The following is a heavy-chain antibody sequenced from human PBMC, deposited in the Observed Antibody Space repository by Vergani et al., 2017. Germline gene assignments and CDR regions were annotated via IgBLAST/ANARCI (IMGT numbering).Heavy chain of an antibody. CDR1: GYTLTELS. CDR2: FDPEDGET. Sequence: QVQLVQSGAEVKKPGASVKVSCKVSGYTLTELSMHWVRQAPGKGLEWMGGFDPEDGETIYAQKFQGRVTMTEDTATDTAYMELSSLRSEDTAVYYCATVPARITGTTLANWFDPWGQGTLVTVSS. J-gene: IGHJ5*02. CDR3: ATVPARITGTTLANWFDP. V-gene: IGHV1-24*01. D-gene: IGHD1/OR15-1a*01.